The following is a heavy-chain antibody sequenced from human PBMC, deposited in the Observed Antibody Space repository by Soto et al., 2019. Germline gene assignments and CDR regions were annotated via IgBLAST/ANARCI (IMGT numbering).Heavy chain of an antibody. CDR1: GFTFADFA. CDR3: AKDPNGNYVGGFEM. V-gene: IGHV3-23*01. D-gene: IGHD1-7*01. CDR2: ISASGGST. J-gene: IGHJ3*02. Sequence: GGSLRLSCSGSGFTFADFAMSWVRQAPGGGLEWVSGISASGGSTYYADSVEGRFTIFRDNFRDTLSLQMSGLRVEDTAMYYCAKDPNGNYVGGFEMCGQGTLVTVSS.